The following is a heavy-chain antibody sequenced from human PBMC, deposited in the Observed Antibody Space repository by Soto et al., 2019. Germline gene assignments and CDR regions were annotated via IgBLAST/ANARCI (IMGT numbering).Heavy chain of an antibody. CDR3: ASSYSNYALIDYCYYGMDV. CDR2: INAGNGNT. D-gene: IGHD4-4*01. CDR1: GYTFTSYA. Sequence: QVQLVQYGAEVKKPGASVKVYCKASGYTFTSYAMHWVRQAPGQRLEWMGWINAGNGNTKYSQKFQGRVTITRDTAASTAYMELSSLRSEDTAVYYCASSYSNYALIDYCYYGMDVWGQGTPVTVSS. J-gene: IGHJ6*02. V-gene: IGHV1-3*01.